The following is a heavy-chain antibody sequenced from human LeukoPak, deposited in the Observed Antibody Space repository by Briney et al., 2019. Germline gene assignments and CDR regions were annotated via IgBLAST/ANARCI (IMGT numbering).Heavy chain of an antibody. CDR3: AREEGVAGTDY. J-gene: IGHJ4*02. Sequence: GGSLRLSCAASGFTFSSYEMNWVRQAPGKGLEWVSYISSSGSTIYYADSVKGRFTISRDNAKNSLYLQMNSLRAEDTAVYYCAREEGVAGTDYWGQGTLVTVSS. CDR2: ISSSGSTI. CDR1: GFTFSSYE. D-gene: IGHD6-19*01. V-gene: IGHV3-48*03.